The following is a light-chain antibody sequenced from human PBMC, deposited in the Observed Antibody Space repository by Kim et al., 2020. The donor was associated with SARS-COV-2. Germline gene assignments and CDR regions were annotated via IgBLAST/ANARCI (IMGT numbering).Light chain of an antibody. J-gene: IGLJ2*01. V-gene: IGLV1-40*01. Sequence: GRTCTITRAGNTPTVGAGYHVHWYQRLQGTAPHHLFYAKSSRPSGVPARFSGSKSGTAASLAITGLQAEDGAGYYCQSYDISLTVVFGGGTQLTVL. CDR2: AKS. CDR3: QSYDISLTVV. CDR1: TPTVGAGYH.